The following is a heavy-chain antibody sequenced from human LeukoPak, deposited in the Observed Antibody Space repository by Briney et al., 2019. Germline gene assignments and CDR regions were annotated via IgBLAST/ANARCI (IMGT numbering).Heavy chain of an antibody. Sequence: SETLSLTCTVSGDSISSYYWSWIRQPPGKGLEWIGYIYTSGGTNYIPSLKGRVTITIDTSKNQFSLKLSSVTAADSAVYYCARLTRLSTSPDRYYLDYWGQGTLVTVSS. J-gene: IGHJ4*02. V-gene: IGHV4-4*09. D-gene: IGHD6-6*01. CDR3: ARLTRLSTSPDRYYLDY. CDR1: GDSISSYY. CDR2: IYTSGGT.